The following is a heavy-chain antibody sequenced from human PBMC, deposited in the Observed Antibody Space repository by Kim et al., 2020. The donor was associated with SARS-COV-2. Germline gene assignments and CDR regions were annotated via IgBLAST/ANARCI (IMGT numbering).Heavy chain of an antibody. J-gene: IGHJ1*01. CDR2: IYTGGGT. Sequence: GGSLRLSCAASGLTGSFNCMIWVRQAPGKGLEWVSVIYTGGGTYYVDSVKGRFTISRDNSRNTLYLQMNSLRAEDTAVYYCGREHKYYGSGSYEHWGRGTLFTVSS. V-gene: IGHV3-53*01. D-gene: IGHD3-10*01. CDR3: GREHKYYGSGSYEH. CDR1: GLTGSFNC.